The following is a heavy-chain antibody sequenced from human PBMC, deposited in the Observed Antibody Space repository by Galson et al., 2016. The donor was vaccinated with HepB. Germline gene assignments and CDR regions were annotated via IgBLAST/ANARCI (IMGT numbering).Heavy chain of an antibody. J-gene: IGHJ4*02. V-gene: IGHV3-23*01. CDR1: GFTFSIYA. CDR2: ISSSGDRV. CDR3: AKDGGPEYGGSSRAPYYCDY. D-gene: IGHD6-6*01. Sequence: SLRLSCAVSGFTFSIYAMSWVRQAPGKGLEWVSAISSSGDRVYYAYSVNGRFTISRDNSKNTLYLQMNSLRAEDAAVYYCAKDGGPEYGGSSRAPYYCDYWGQGTLVTVSS.